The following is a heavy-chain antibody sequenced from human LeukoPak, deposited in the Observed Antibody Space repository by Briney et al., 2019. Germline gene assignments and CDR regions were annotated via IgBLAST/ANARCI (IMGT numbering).Heavy chain of an antibody. CDR1: GFTFSNYW. Sequence: GGSLRLSCAASGFTFSNYWMSWVRQAPGKGLEWVANIKQDGSEKYYVDSVKGRFTISRDNAKNSLYLQMNSLRAEDTAIYYCARGSSNTGFAYWGQGTLVTVSS. D-gene: IGHD1-14*01. J-gene: IGHJ4*02. CDR2: IKQDGSEK. CDR3: ARGSSNTGFAY. V-gene: IGHV3-7*01.